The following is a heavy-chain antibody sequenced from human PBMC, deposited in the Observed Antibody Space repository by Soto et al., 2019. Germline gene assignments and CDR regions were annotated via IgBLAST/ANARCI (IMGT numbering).Heavy chain of an antibody. D-gene: IGHD3-22*01. V-gene: IGHV4-30-2*01. CDR1: GGSISSGGYS. CDR2: IYHSGST. J-gene: IGHJ5*02. Sequence: TLSLTCAVSGGSISSGGYSWSWIRQPPGKGLEWIGYIYHSGSTYYNPSLKSRVTISVDRSKNQFSLKLSSVTAADTAVYYCARARAYYYDSSGRNWFDPWGQGTLVTVSS. CDR3: ARARAYYYDSSGRNWFDP.